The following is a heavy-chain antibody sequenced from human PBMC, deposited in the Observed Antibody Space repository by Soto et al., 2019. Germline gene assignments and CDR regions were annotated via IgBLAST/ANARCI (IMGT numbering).Heavy chain of an antibody. V-gene: IGHV3-74*01. CDR3: ARERGWDLFDY. Sequence: EVQLVESGGGLVQPGGSLRLSCAASGFTFSSYWMYWVRQAPGKGLVWVSRSNSDGSDTNYADSVKGRFTISRDNAKNTLYLQMNRLRAEDPAVYYCARERGWDLFDYWGQGTLVTVSS. D-gene: IGHD6-19*01. CDR1: GFTFSSYW. CDR2: SNSDGSDT. J-gene: IGHJ4*02.